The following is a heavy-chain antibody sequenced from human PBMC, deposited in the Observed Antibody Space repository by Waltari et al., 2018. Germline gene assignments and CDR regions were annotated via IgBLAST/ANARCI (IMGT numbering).Heavy chain of an antibody. D-gene: IGHD1-26*01. V-gene: IGHV3-21*01. J-gene: IGHJ4*02. CDR3: ARVSGTARDC. Sequence: EVQLVESGGGLVKPGGSLRLSCAASGFTCSSYTMNWVRQAPGKGLEWVSSITGSGRNIFYAASVKGRFTISRDNARDSLFLQMNSLRVEDTAVYYCARVSGTARDCWGQGTLVTVSS. CDR1: GFTCSSYT. CDR2: ITGSGRNI.